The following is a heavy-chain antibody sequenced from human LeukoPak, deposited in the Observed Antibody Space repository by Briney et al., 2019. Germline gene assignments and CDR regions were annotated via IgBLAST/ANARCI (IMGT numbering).Heavy chain of an antibody. Sequence: PGGSLSLSCAASGFTFSSYTMSWVRQAPGKGPEWVSTITTSDGNTYYADSVKGRFTVSRDNSKNTLFLQMNSLRAEDTAVYYCAKDGGLWVSAHWGDSWGRGTLVTVSS. V-gene: IGHV3-23*01. CDR3: AKDGGLWVSAHWGDS. D-gene: IGHD7-27*01. J-gene: IGHJ4*02. CDR1: GFTFSSYT. CDR2: ITTSDGNT.